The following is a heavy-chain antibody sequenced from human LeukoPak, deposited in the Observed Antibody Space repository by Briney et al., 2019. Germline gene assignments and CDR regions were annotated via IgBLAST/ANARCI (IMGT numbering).Heavy chain of an antibody. CDR2: IYYSGST. V-gene: IGHV4-59*08. Sequence: SETLSLTCTVSGGSISSYYWSWIRQPPGKGLEWIGYIYYSGSTNYNPSLKSRVTMSVDTSKNQFSLKLNSVTAADTAVYYCARQEGGIVGPYWGQGTLVTVSS. CDR1: GGSISSYY. J-gene: IGHJ4*02. CDR3: ARQEGGIVGPY. D-gene: IGHD1-26*01.